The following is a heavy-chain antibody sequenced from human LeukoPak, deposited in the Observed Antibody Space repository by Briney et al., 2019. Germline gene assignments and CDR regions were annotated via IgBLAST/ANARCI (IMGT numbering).Heavy chain of an antibody. J-gene: IGHJ4*02. Sequence: SETLSLTCTVSGGSISSSSYYWGWIRQPPGKGLEWIGSICYSGSTYYNPSLKSRVTISVDTSKNQFSLKLSSVTAADTAVYYCASGSWWRGDIVVVPAVMIDYWGQGTLVTVSS. D-gene: IGHD2-2*01. CDR3: ASGSWWRGDIVVVPAVMIDY. CDR2: ICYSGST. CDR1: GGSISSSSYY. V-gene: IGHV4-39*01.